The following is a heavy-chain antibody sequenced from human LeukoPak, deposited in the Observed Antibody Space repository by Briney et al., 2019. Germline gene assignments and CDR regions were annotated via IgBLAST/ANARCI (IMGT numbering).Heavy chain of an antibody. CDR3: AREVVMAGNAFDI. V-gene: IGHV3-66*01. Sequence: PGGSLRLSCAASGFTVSSNYMSWVRQAPGKGLEWVSVIYSGGSTYYADSVKGRFTISRDNSKNTLYLQMNRLRAEDTAVYYCAREVVMAGNAFDIWGQGTMVTVSS. J-gene: IGHJ3*02. D-gene: IGHD3-22*01. CDR2: IYSGGST. CDR1: GFTVSSNY.